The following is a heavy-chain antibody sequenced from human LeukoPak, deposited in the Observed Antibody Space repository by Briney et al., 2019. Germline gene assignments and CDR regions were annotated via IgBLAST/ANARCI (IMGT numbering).Heavy chain of an antibody. CDR3: AKDRLDYKNPAPNGYMDV. CDR1: GGSFSGCY. Sequence: PSETLSLTCAVYGGSFSGCYWSWIRQPPGKGLEWIGEINHSGSTNYNPSLKSRVTISVDTSKNQFSLKLTSVTAADTAVYYCAKDRLDYKNPAPNGYMDVWGKGTTVTVSS. V-gene: IGHV4-34*01. J-gene: IGHJ6*03. D-gene: IGHD3/OR15-3a*01. CDR2: INHSGST.